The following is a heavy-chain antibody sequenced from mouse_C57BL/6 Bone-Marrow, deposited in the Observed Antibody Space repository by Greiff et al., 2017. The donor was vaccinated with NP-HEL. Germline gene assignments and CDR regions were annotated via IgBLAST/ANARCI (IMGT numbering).Heavy chain of an antibody. CDR2: ISNLAYSI. V-gene: IGHV5-15*01. Sequence: VQLKESGGGLVQPGGSLKLSCAASGFTFSDYGMAWVRQAPRKGPEWVAFISNLAYSIYYADTVTGRFTISRENAKNTLYLEMSSLRSEDTAMYYCARGPFYGSSYYWYFDVWGTGTTVTVSS. J-gene: IGHJ1*03. CDR1: GFTFSDYG. D-gene: IGHD1-1*01. CDR3: ARGPFYGSSYYWYFDV.